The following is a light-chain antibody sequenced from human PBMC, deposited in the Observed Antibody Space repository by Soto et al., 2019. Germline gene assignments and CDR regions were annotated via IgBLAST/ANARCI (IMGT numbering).Light chain of an antibody. CDR2: GAS. V-gene: IGKV3-20*01. CDR1: QSVTSTY. CDR3: QQFGSSPWT. J-gene: IGKJ1*01. Sequence: DIVLTQSPGTLSLSPGERATLSCRASQSVTSTYLAWYKHKPGQPPRLLIFGASSRATGVPDRFSGSGSGTDFTITISRLEPADFAVYYCQQFGSSPWTFGQGTKVEIK.